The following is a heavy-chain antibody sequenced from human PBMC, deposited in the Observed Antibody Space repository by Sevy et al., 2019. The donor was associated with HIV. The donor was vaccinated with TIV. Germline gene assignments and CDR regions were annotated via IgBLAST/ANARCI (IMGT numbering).Heavy chain of an antibody. J-gene: IGHJ4*02. V-gene: IGHV3-30*02. Sequence: GGSLRLSCAASGFTFSSYSMNWVRQAPGKGLEWVAFIRYDGSNKYYADSVKGRFTISRDNSKNTLYLQMNSLRAEDTAVYYCAKDPSAVAGSGGFDYWGQGTLVTVSS. CDR3: AKDPSAVAGSGGFDY. CDR2: IRYDGSNK. D-gene: IGHD6-19*01. CDR1: GFTFSSYS.